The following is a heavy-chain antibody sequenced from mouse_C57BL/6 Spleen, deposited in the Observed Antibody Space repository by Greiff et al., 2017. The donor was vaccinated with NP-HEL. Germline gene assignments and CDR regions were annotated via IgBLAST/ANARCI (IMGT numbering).Heavy chain of an antibody. Sequence: VQLQQPGAELVKPGASVKMSWKASGYTFTSYWITWVKQRPGQGLEWIGDIYPGSGSTNYNEKFKSKATLTVDTSSSTAYMQLSSLTSEDSAVYYCARSYYGDWYFDVWGTGTTVTVSS. J-gene: IGHJ1*03. CDR3: ARSYYGDWYFDV. V-gene: IGHV1-55*01. D-gene: IGHD1-1*01. CDR2: IYPGSGST. CDR1: GYTFTSYW.